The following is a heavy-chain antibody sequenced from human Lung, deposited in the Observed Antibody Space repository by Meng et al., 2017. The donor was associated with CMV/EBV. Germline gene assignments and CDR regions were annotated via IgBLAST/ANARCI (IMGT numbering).Heavy chain of an antibody. J-gene: IGHJ4*02. CDR3: ARPDDRSGWYMPFDY. Sequence: SETLSPTFSASVGSTCSSSYYWGWIRQPPGKGLEWIGSIYYSGSTYYNPSLKSRVTISVDTSKNQFSLKLSSVTAADTAVYYCARPDDRSGWYMPFDYWGQRTLVTVSS. D-gene: IGHD6-19*01. V-gene: IGHV4-39*01. CDR2: IYYSGST. CDR1: VGSTCSSSYY.